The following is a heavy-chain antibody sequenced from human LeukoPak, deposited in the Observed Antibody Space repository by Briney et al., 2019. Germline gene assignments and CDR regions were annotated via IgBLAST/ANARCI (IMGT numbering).Heavy chain of an antibody. D-gene: IGHD3-22*01. CDR1: GFTVSSNY. J-gene: IGHJ4*02. CDR3: ARVRDSSGYYSEYYFDY. V-gene: IGHV3-21*01. CDR2: ISSSSSYI. Sequence: GGSLRLSCAASGFTVSSNYMSWVRQAPGKGLEWVSSISSSSSYIYYADSVKGRFTISRDNAKNSLYLQMNSLRAEDTAVYYCARVRDSSGYYSEYYFDYWGQGTLVTVSS.